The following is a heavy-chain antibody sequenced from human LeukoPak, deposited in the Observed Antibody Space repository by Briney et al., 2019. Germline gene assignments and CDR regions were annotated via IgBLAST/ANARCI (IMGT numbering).Heavy chain of an antibody. V-gene: IGHV3-30*02. J-gene: IGHJ4*01. CDR2: IRYDGSNK. Sequence: GGSLRLSCAASGFTFSSYGMHWVRQALGKGLEWVAFIRYDGSNKYYADSVKGRFTISRDNSKNTLYLQMNSLRTEDTAVYYCAKGDKPVIAMVKFDYWGHGTLVTVSS. CDR1: GFTFSSYG. D-gene: IGHD5-18*01. CDR3: AKGDKPVIAMVKFDY.